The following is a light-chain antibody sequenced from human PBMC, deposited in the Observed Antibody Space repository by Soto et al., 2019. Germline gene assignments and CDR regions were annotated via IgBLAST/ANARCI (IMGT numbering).Light chain of an antibody. V-gene: IGLV2-8*01. CDR1: STDVGGYNY. CDR2: EVS. CDR3: SSYTTGRSLPWV. Sequence: QSALTQPPSAAGSPGQSVTISCTGTSTDVGGYNYVSWYQQYPGKAPKLMIYEVSKRPSGVPDRFSGSKSGNTASLTVSGLQAEDEADYYCSSYTTGRSLPWVFGTGTKVTVL. J-gene: IGLJ1*01.